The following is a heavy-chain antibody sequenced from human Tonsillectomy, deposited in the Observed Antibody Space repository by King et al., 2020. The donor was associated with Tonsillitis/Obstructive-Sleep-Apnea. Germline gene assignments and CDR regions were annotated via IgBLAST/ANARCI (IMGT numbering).Heavy chain of an antibody. J-gene: IGHJ4*02. V-gene: IGHV4-34*01. Sequence: VQLQQWGAGLLKPSETLSLTCAVYGGSFSGYYWSWSRQPPGKGLGWIGEINHSGGTNYNPSLKSRVAISLDTPKNQFSLRLSSVTAADTALYYCASDRVLVVSVAIPSYFDYWGQGTLATVSS. CDR2: INHSGGT. CDR1: GGSFSGYY. D-gene: IGHD2-2*01. CDR3: ASDRVLVVSVAIPSYFDY.